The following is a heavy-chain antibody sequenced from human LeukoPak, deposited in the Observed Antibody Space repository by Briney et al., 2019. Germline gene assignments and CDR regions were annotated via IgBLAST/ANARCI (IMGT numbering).Heavy chain of an antibody. CDR1: GFTFSSYA. CDR2: ISGSGGST. D-gene: IGHD2/OR15-2a*01. V-gene: IGHV3-23*01. CDR3: AKGIDNRGNPFDY. J-gene: IGHJ4*02. Sequence: GGSLRLSCAASGFTFSSYAMSWVRQAPGKGLEWVSAISGSGGSTYYADSVKGRFTISRDNSENTLYLQMDSLRAEDTAIYYCAKGIDNRGNPFDYWGQGTLVTVST.